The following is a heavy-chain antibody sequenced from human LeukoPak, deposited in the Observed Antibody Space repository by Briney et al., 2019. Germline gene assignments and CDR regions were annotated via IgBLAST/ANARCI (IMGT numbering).Heavy chain of an antibody. J-gene: IGHJ4*02. CDR1: GFSVSDKY. CDR3: ARDRHDFWSGYYVGYFDS. CDR2: IYTGGST. V-gene: IGHV3-53*05. D-gene: IGHD3-3*01. Sequence: GGSLRLSCVASGFSVSDKYMNWVRQAPGKGLEWVSTIYTGGSTYYADSVKGRFTISRDNSNNTLYLQMNNLRTEDTAVYYCARDRHDFWSGYYVGYFDSWGQGILVTVSS.